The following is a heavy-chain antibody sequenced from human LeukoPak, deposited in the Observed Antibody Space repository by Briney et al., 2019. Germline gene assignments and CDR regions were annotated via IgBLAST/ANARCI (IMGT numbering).Heavy chain of an antibody. D-gene: IGHD4-17*01. CDR2: IFYSGST. CDR3: ARGVDYGDYMHYYYMDV. Sequence: SETLSLTCTVSGGSISTSNYYWGWIRQPPGKGLEWIGNIFYSGSTYYSPSLKSRVTISVDTSKNQFSLKLSSVTAADTAVYYRARGVDYGDYMHYYYMDVWGKGTTVTVSS. V-gene: IGHV4-39*07. CDR1: GGSISTSNYY. J-gene: IGHJ6*03.